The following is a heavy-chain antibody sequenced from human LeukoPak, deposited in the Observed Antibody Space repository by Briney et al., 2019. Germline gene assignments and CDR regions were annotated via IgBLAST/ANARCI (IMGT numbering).Heavy chain of an antibody. CDR3: AKKWVSEKPQLDHFDY. J-gene: IGHJ4*02. CDR1: GYIFTSYN. D-gene: IGHD6-13*01. Sequence: ASVKASCKASGYIFTSYNMYWVRQAPGQGLEWMGIINSSGGSTNYAQKFQGRVTMTRDTSTSTVYMELSSLRSEDTAVYYCAKKWVSEKPQLDHFDYWGQGTLVTVSS. CDR2: INSSGGST. V-gene: IGHV1-46*01.